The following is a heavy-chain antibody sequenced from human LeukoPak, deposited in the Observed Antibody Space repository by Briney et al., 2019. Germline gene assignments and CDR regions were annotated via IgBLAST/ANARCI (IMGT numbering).Heavy chain of an antibody. CDR1: GGSISSGNYY. J-gene: IGHJ4*02. Sequence: SETLSLTCTVSGGSISSGNYYWSWIRQPAGKGLEWIGRIYTSGSTNYNPSLKSRVTISGDTSKNQFSLKLNSVTAADTAVYYCAREPPSRRIDYWGQGTLVTVSS. CDR2: IYTSGST. D-gene: IGHD5/OR15-5a*01. V-gene: IGHV4-61*02. CDR3: AREPPSRRIDY.